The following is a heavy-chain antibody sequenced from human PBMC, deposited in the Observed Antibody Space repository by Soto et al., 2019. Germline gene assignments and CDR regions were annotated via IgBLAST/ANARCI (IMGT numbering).Heavy chain of an antibody. D-gene: IGHD2-8*01. Sequence: ASVKVSCKASGGTFSSYAISWVRQAPGQGLEWMGGIIPIFGTANYAQKFQGRVTITADESTSTAYMELSSLRSEDTAVYYCARGTCTNGVCHPGDNYYGMDVWGQGTTVTVSS. CDR3: ARGTCTNGVCHPGDNYYGMDV. CDR2: IIPIFGTA. J-gene: IGHJ6*02. CDR1: GGTFSSYA. V-gene: IGHV1-69*13.